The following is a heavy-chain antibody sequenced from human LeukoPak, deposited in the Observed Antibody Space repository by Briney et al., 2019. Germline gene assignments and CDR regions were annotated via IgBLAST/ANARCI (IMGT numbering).Heavy chain of an antibody. CDR1: AFTFRNYA. D-gene: IGHD3-10*01. CDR2: ITTKAYGEKT. J-gene: IGHJ4*02. CDR3: TGSYKGASGSYPLIGY. V-gene: IGHV3-49*04. Sequence: GGSLRLSCAASAFTFRNYAMSWVRQAPGRGLEWVGFITTKAYGEKTGYAASVKVRFTISRDDSKSIAYLQMNSLKTEDTAVYYCTGSYKGASGSYPLIGYWGQGTLVTVSS.